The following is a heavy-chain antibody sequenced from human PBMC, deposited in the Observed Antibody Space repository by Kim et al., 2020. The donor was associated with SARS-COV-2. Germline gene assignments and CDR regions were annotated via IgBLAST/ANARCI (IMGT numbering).Heavy chain of an antibody. Sequence: GGSLRLSCAASGFSFSIYGMRWVRQAPGKGLEWVALISYDGRDKQYADSVKGRFTISRDNSKNMLYLQMTSLRPDDTAIYYCAKRLDTTGGMDVWGQGTTVTVSS. CDR1: GFSFSIYG. D-gene: IGHD1-1*01. CDR2: ISYDGRDK. J-gene: IGHJ6*02. CDR3: AKRLDTTGGMDV. V-gene: IGHV3-30*18.